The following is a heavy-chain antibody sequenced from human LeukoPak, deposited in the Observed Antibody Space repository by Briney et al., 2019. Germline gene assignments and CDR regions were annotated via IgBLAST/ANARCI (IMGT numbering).Heavy chain of an antibody. J-gene: IGHJ3*02. CDR2: IYTRGST. D-gene: IGHD2-15*01. V-gene: IGHV4-4*07. Sequence: SETLSLTCTVSGGSINNYYWSWIRQPAGKGLEWIGRIYTRGSTNYNPSLKSRVTMSVDTSKNQFSLKLSSVTAADTAVYYCARGRYCSADICSGGDAFDIWGQGTMVTVSS. CDR1: GGSINNYY. CDR3: ARGRYCSADICSGGDAFDI.